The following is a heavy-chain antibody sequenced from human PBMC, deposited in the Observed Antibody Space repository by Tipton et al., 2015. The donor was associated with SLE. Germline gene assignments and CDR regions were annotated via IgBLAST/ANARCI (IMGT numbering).Heavy chain of an antibody. CDR1: GGSISSGDYY. V-gene: IGHV4-30-4*01. CDR3: AREGAWQQLALSFDY. Sequence: TLSLTCTVSGGSISSGDYYWSWIRQPPGKGLEWIGYIYYSGSTYYNPSLKSRVTISVDTSKNQFSLKLSSVTAADTAVYYCAREGAWQQLALSFDYWGQGTLVTVSS. CDR2: IYYSGST. J-gene: IGHJ4*02. D-gene: IGHD6-13*01.